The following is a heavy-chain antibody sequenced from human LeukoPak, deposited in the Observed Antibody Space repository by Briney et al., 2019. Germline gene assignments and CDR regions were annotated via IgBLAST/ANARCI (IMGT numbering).Heavy chain of an antibody. J-gene: IGHJ4*02. D-gene: IGHD5-24*01. CDR3: ARSAVEMATIDFDY. CDR1: GGSLSSYY. V-gene: IGHV4-59*01. CDR2: IYYSGGT. Sequence: PSETLSLTCTVSGGSLSSYYWSWIRQPPGKGREWVGYIYYSGGTNYNPSLKSRVTISVDTSKNQFSLKLSSVTAADTAVYYCARSAVEMATIDFDYWGQGTLVTVSS.